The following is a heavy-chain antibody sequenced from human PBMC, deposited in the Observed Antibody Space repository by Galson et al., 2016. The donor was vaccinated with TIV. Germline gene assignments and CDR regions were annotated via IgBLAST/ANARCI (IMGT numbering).Heavy chain of an antibody. CDR3: ARHWDT. V-gene: IGHV4-59*08. Sequence: ETLSLTCAVSGASISADYWSWIRQPPGGRLEWIAYVYNGDITNYNPSLKSRLTMSADASKNHFSLRLTSVTAADTAVYYCARHWDTWGQGTLVTVSS. CDR2: VYNGDIT. CDR1: GASISADY. J-gene: IGHJ5*02.